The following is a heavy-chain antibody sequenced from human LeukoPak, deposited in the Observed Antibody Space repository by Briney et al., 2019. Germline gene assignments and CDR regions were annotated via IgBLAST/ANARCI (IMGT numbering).Heavy chain of an antibody. CDR2: INPNSGGT. D-gene: IGHD3-10*01. CDR3: ARDGRITRNYYYYYYMDV. J-gene: IGHJ6*03. CDR1: GYTFTGYY. Sequence: ASVKVSCKASGYTFTGYYMHWVRQAPGQGLEWMGWINPNSGGTNYAQKSQGRVTMTRDTSISTAYMELSRLRSDDTAVYYCARDGRITRNYYYYYYMDVWGKGTTVTVSS. V-gene: IGHV1-2*02.